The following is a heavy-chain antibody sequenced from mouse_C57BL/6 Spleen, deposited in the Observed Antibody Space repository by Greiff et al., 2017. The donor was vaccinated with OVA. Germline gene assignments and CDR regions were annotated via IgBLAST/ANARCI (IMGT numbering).Heavy chain of an antibody. CDR1: GFTFSSYA. CDR3: ARDYGPFLYAMDY. Sequence: EVMLVESGGGLVKPGGSLKLSCAASGFTFSSYAMSWVRQTPEKRLEWVATISDGGSYTYYPDNVKGRFTISRDNAKNNLYLQMSHLKSEDTAMYYCARDYGPFLYAMDYWGQGTSVTVSS. J-gene: IGHJ4*01. D-gene: IGHD1-2*01. V-gene: IGHV5-4*01. CDR2: ISDGGSYT.